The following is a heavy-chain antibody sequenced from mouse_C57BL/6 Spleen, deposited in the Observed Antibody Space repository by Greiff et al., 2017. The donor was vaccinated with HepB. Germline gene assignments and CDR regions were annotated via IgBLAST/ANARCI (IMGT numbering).Heavy chain of an antibody. CDR1: GFNIKDYY. V-gene: IGHV14-1*01. J-gene: IGHJ4*01. D-gene: IGHD2-3*01. Sequence: VQLQQSGAELVRPGASVKLSCTASGFNIKDYYMHWVKQRPEQGLEWIGRIDPEDGDTEYAPKFQGKATMTADTASNTAYLQLSSLTSEDTAVYYCTDDGYNGAMDYWGQGTSVTVSS. CDR2: IDPEDGDT. CDR3: TDDGYNGAMDY.